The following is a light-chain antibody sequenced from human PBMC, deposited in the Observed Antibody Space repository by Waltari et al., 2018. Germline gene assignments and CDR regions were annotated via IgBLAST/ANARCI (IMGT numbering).Light chain of an antibody. Sequence: CRASHSSSDWVAWYQQKPGKAPKLLIDKASTLERGGPSRFSGSGSGTEFTLTISSLQPDDFATYYCQQYNSYSLLTFGGGTKVEIK. J-gene: IGKJ4*01. V-gene: IGKV1-5*03. CDR1: HSSSDW. CDR3: QQYNSYSLLT. CDR2: KAS.